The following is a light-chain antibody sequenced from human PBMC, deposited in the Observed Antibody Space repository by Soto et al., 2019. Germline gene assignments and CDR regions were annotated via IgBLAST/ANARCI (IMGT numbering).Light chain of an antibody. CDR2: DAS. Sequence: EIVLTQSPATLSLSPGERATLSCMASQGVSSYLAWYQQKPGQAPRLLIYDASNRATGIPARFSGSGPGTDFTLTISSLEPEDFAAYYCQQRSNWWTFGQGTKVEIK. CDR3: QQRSNWWT. J-gene: IGKJ1*01. V-gene: IGKV3D-11*01. CDR1: QGVSSY.